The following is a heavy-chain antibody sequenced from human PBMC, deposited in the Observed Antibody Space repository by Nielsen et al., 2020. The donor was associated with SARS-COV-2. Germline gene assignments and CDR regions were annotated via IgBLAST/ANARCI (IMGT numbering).Heavy chain of an antibody. V-gene: IGHV3-9*01. Sequence: SLKISCAASGFTFDDYALHWVRQAPGKGLEWVSGISWNSGSIGYADSVKGRFTISRDNAKNSLYLQMNSLRAEDTALYYCAKDQGITMVRGVTDYYGMDVWGQGTTVTVSS. CDR2: ISWNSGSI. CDR3: AKDQGITMVRGVTDYYGMDV. D-gene: IGHD3-10*01. CDR1: GFTFDDYA. J-gene: IGHJ6*02.